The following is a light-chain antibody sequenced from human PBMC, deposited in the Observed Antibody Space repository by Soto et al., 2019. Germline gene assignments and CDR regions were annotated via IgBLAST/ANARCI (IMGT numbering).Light chain of an antibody. CDR1: QSVSSN. CDR3: QQYNNWPPWT. CDR2: GAS. J-gene: IGKJ1*01. Sequence: EIVMTQSPATLSVSPWERATLSCRASQSVSSNLAWYQQKPGQAPRLLIYGASTRATGVPARFSGSGSGTEFTLTIGSLQSEDFAVYYCQQYNNWPPWTFGQGTKVEIK. V-gene: IGKV3-15*01.